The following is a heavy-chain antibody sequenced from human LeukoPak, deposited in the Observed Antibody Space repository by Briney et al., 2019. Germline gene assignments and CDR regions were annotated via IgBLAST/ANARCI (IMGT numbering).Heavy chain of an antibody. CDR2: INPNSGGT. J-gene: IGHJ3*02. CDR3: ARVSPRPGTFDI. CDR1: GYTFTSYG. V-gene: IGHV1-2*02. D-gene: IGHD1-26*01. Sequence: ASVKVSCKASGYTFTSYGISWVRQAPGQGLEWMGWINPNSGGTNYAQKFQGRVTMTRDTSISTAYMELSRLRSDDTAVYYCARVSPRPGTFDIWGQGTMVTVSS.